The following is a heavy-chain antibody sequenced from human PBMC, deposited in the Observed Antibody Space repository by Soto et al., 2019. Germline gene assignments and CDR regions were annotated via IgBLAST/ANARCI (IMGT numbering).Heavy chain of an antibody. Sequence: PSETLSLTCTVSDGSISTSNYYWAWIRQPPGKGLEWIGNINSGGSTNYNPSLKSRVTISVDTSKNQFSLKLSSVTAADTAVYYCARAWGFYFDFWARGILVTVSS. CDR3: ARAWGFYFDF. D-gene: IGHD1-26*01. CDR2: INSGGST. J-gene: IGHJ4*02. V-gene: IGHV4-39*07. CDR1: DGSISTSNYY.